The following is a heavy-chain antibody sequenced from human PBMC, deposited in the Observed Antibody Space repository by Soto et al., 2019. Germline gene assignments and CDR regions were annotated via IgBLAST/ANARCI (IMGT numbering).Heavy chain of an antibody. CDR1: GGSFSGYY. V-gene: IGHV4-34*01. CDR3: ARGSRVKIPAARGSDYYYHGVDV. Sequence: QVQLQQWGAGLLKPSETLSLTCAVYGGSFSGYYWSWIRQPPGKGLEWIGEINHRGSTNYNPSLKRRVTISADKSKNRFSLKLNSVTAADTAVYYCARGSRVKIPAARGSDYYYHGVDVWGQGTAVTVSS. D-gene: IGHD1-26*01. J-gene: IGHJ6*02. CDR2: INHRGST.